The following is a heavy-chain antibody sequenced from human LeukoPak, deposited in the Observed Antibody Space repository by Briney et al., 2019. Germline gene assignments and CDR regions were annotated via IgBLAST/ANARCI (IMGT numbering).Heavy chain of an antibody. D-gene: IGHD2-2*01. CDR2: TYYRSTWYN. Sequence: SQTLSLTCAISGDSVSSNSVTWHWIRQSPSRGLEWLVRTYYRSTWYNDYAVSVRGRITVNPDTSKNQFSLHLNSVTPEDTAVYYCARRLTQYDCFDPWGQGILVTVSS. J-gene: IGHJ5*02. V-gene: IGHV6-1*01. CDR1: GDSVSSNSVT. CDR3: ARRLTQYDCFDP.